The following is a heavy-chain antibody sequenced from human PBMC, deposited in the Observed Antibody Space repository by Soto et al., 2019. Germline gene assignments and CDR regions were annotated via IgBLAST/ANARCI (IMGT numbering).Heavy chain of an antibody. V-gene: IGHV4-30-4*01. D-gene: IGHD3-10*01. J-gene: IGHJ4*02. CDR2: IYYSGST. Sequence: SETLSLTCTVSGGSISSGDYYWSWIRQPPGKGLEWIGYIYYSGSTYYNPSLKSRVTISVDTSKNQFSLKLSSVTAADTAVYYCARDRRSRWFGDFDYWGQGTLVTVSS. CDR1: GGSISSGDYY. CDR3: ARDRRSRWFGDFDY.